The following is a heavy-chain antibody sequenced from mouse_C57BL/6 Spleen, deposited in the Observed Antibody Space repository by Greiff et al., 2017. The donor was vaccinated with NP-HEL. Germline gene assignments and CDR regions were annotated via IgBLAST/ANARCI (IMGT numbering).Heavy chain of an antibody. Sequence: QVQLQQSGPELVKPGASVKISCKASGYAFSSSWMNWVKQRPGKGLEWIGRIYPGDGDTNYNGKFKGKATLTADKSSSTAYMQLSSLTSEDSAVYFCARVITTVVDEGNYFDYWGQGTTLTVSS. V-gene: IGHV1-82*01. D-gene: IGHD1-1*01. CDR1: GYAFSSSW. J-gene: IGHJ2*01. CDR3: ARVITTVVDEGNYFDY. CDR2: IYPGDGDT.